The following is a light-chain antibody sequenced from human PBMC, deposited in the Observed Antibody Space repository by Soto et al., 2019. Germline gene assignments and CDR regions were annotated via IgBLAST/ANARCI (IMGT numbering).Light chain of an antibody. Sequence: DIQLTQSPSSLSASVGDRVTVTCRTSQSINIYLNWYQQKPGKAPTLLIYGASSLQSGVPSRFSGGGSRTDFTLTISILQTEDFATYYCQQSYRSPYTFGQGTKLEI. CDR1: QSINIY. CDR2: GAS. CDR3: QQSYRSPYT. J-gene: IGKJ2*01. V-gene: IGKV1-39*01.